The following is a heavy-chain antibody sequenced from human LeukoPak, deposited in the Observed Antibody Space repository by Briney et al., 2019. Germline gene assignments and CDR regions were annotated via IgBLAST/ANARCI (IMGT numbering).Heavy chain of an antibody. CDR3: ARDHNYAFDN. CDR1: GFTFSHYS. Sequence: GGSLRLSCAASGFTFSHYSMNWVRQAPGKGLEWISYVGISSGNTKYADSVKGRFTISGDSAKNSVYLQMNSLRVEDTAVYYCARDHNYAFDNWGQGTLVTVSS. V-gene: IGHV3-48*01. D-gene: IGHD1-20*01. J-gene: IGHJ4*02. CDR2: VGISSGNT.